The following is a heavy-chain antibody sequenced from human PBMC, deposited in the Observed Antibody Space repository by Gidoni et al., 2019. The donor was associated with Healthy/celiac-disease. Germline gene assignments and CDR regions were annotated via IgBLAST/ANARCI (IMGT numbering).Heavy chain of an antibody. CDR1: GFNFSDYY. CDR3: ARDRGLTTRKDAFDI. J-gene: IGHJ3*02. V-gene: IGHV3-11*06. CDR2: ISSSIIST. Sequence: QVQLVESGGGLVKPGGSLRLSCAASGFNFSDYYMSWIRQAPGKGLEWVSYISSSIISTNYADSVKGRFTISRDNAKNSLYLQRNSLRAEETAVYYGARDRGLTTRKDAFDIWGQGTMVTVSS.